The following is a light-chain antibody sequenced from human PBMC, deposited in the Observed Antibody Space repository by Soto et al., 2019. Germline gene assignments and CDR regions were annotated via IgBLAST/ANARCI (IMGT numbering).Light chain of an antibody. J-gene: IGKJ1*01. CDR1: QSVDIS. Sequence: DIVMTQSPATLSVSPGERATLSCRASQSVDISLAWYQQKPGQAPRLLIYGASSRATVIPDRFSGSGSGTDFTLTISRLEPEDFAVYYCQQYGSSPSWTFGQGTKVDNK. V-gene: IGKV3-20*01. CDR2: GAS. CDR3: QQYGSSPSWT.